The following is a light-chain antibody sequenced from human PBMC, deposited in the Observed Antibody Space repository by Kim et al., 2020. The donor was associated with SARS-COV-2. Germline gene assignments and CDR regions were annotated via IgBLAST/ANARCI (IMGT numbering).Light chain of an antibody. CDR1: SRHSRYA. J-gene: IGLJ2*01. CDR3: QSWGTGAYVV. CDR2: LNSDGSH. Sequence: GKLTCTLSSRHSRYAIAWPRQQPEKGSRYLMKLNSDGSHSKGDGIPDRFSGSSSGAERCLTISSLRSEDGAGSFCQSWGTGAYVVFGGGTQLTVL. V-gene: IGLV4-69*01.